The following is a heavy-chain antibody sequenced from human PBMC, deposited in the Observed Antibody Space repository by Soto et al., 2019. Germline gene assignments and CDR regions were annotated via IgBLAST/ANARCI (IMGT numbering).Heavy chain of an antibody. CDR3: AKPYDYIWGSYRSLFDY. CDR1: GFTFSDHF. Sequence: PGGSLRLSCAASGFTFSDHFMEWVRQAPGKGLEWVGRARHKPGPYMTEYAASVKGRFTISRDESKNSLFLQMNSLRAEDTAVYYCAKPYDYIWGSYRSLFDYWGQGTLVTVSS. CDR2: ARHKPGPYMT. J-gene: IGHJ4*02. V-gene: IGHV3-72*01. D-gene: IGHD3-16*02.